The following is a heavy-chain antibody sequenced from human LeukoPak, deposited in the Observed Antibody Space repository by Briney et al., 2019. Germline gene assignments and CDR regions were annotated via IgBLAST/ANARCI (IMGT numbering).Heavy chain of an antibody. CDR3: ARGWWGVITDAFDI. V-gene: IGHV1-18*04. CDR1: GYTFTSYG. J-gene: IGHJ3*02. CDR2: ISAYNGNT. D-gene: IGHD3-10*01. Sequence: GASVKVSCKASGYTFTSYGISWVRQAPGQGLEWMGWISAYNGNTNYAQKLRGRVTMTTDTSTSTAYMELRSLRSDDTAVYYCARGWWGVITDAFDIWGQGTMVTVSS.